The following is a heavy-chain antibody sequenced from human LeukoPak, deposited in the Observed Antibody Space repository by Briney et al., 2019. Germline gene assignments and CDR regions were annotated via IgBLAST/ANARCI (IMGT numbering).Heavy chain of an antibody. D-gene: IGHD3-10*01. J-gene: IGHJ4*02. Sequence: GGSLRLSCAASGFTFDDYAMHWVRQAPGKGLEWVSGISWNSGSIGYADSVKGRFTISRDNAKNSLYLQMNSLRVEDTALYYCANDRNYGSGSFYDYWGQGTLVTVSS. CDR1: GFTFDDYA. CDR2: ISWNSGSI. V-gene: IGHV3-9*01. CDR3: ANDRNYGSGSFYDY.